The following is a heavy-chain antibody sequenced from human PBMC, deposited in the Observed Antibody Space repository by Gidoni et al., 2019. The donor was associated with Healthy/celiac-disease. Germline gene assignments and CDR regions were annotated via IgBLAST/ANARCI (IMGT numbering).Heavy chain of an antibody. Sequence: QVQLVESGGGVVQPGRSLRLSCAASGFTFSSYAMHWVRQAPGKGLEWVAVISYDGSNKYYADSVKGRFTISRDNSKNTLYLQMNSLRAEDTAVYYCARGKFLPPSGNFDYWGQGTLVTVSS. V-gene: IGHV3-30*01. J-gene: IGHJ4*02. CDR3: ARGKFLPPSGNFDY. CDR1: GFTFSSYA. CDR2: ISYDGSNK.